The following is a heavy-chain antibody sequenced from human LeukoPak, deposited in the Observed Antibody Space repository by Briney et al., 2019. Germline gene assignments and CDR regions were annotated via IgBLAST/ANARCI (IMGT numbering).Heavy chain of an antibody. Sequence: PGGSLRLSCAASGFTFSNYAMTWVRQAPGEGLEWVSSLSGRGDNTFYADSVKGRFTISRDNSENTLHLQMNSLRAEDTAVYYCAKAYYYGSGSYYVAFDCWGQGTLVTVSS. D-gene: IGHD3-10*01. CDR2: LSGRGDNT. CDR1: GFTFSNYA. J-gene: IGHJ4*02. CDR3: AKAYYYGSGSYYVAFDC. V-gene: IGHV3-23*01.